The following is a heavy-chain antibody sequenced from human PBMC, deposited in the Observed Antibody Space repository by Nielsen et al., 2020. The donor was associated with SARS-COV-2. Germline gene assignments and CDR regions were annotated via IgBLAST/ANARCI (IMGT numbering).Heavy chain of an antibody. CDR3: AKAQDYYYYMDV. Sequence: GESLKISCAASGFTFSSYAMSWVRQAPGKGLEWVSAISGSGGSTYYADSVKGRFTISRDNSKNTLYLQMNSLRAEDTAVYYCAKAQDYYYYMDVWGKGTTVTVSS. J-gene: IGHJ6*03. V-gene: IGHV3-23*01. CDR2: ISGSGGST. CDR1: GFTFSSYA.